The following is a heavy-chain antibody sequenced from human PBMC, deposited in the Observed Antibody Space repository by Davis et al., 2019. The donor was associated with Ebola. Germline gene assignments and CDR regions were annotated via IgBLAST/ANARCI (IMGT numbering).Heavy chain of an antibody. CDR3: ASSGHQLGFYDIMDV. CDR1: GFTVTSNY. D-gene: IGHD5/OR15-5a*01. V-gene: IGHV3-53*01. CDR2: IYSSGNK. Sequence: GESLKISCAASGFTVTSNYMNWVRQAPGTGLEWVSVIYSSGNKYHAASVKGRFTISRDISKNTHYPQMTSLRAEDTAVYYCASSGHQLGFYDIMDVWGRGTTVTDAS. J-gene: IGHJ6*04.